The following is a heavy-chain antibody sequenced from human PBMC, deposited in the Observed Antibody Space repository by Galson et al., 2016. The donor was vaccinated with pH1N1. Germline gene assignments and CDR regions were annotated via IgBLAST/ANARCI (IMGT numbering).Heavy chain of an antibody. CDR3: ARDRVRSGSIQHPWTLDY. Sequence: SLRLSCAASGFPFSSHGMHWVRQAPGKGLEWLAFIRYEGSTKYYAGSVQGRFTISRDNLANMVYLQMDSLRREDTAVYYRARDRVRSGSIQHPWTLDYWGQGILVTVS. V-gene: IGHV3-30*02. D-gene: IGHD5-12*01. CDR2: IRYEGSTK. CDR1: GFPFSSHG. J-gene: IGHJ4*02.